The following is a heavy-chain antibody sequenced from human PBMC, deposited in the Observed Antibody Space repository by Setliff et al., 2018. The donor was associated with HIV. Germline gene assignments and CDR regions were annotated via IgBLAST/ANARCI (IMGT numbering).Heavy chain of an antibody. V-gene: IGHV4-59*11. CDR1: GGSISSHY. Sequence: PSETLSLTCTVSGGSISSHYWGWIRQPPGKGLQWIGYIYYSGSTNYNPSLKSRVTITVDTSENQFSLKLSSVTAADTAVYYCARLSDTAMASFDSWGQGILVTVSS. CDR2: IYYSGST. J-gene: IGHJ4*02. D-gene: IGHD5-18*01. CDR3: ARLSDTAMASFDS.